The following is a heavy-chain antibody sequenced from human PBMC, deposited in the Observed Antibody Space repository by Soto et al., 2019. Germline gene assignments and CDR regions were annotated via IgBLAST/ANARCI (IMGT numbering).Heavy chain of an antibody. V-gene: IGHV1-18*04. CDR3: ARDLRSYGFFGTLYYYYGMDV. CDR1: GYTFTSYG. D-gene: IGHD5-18*01. Sequence: GXSVKVSCRASGYTFTSYGISWVRQAPGQGLEWMGWISAYNGNTNYAQKLQGRVTMTTDTSTSTAYMELRSLRSDDTAVYYCARDLRSYGFFGTLYYYYGMDVWGQGTTVTVSS. J-gene: IGHJ6*02. CDR2: ISAYNGNT.